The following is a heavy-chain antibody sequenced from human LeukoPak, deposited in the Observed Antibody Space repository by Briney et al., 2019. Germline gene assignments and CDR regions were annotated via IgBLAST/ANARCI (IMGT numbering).Heavy chain of an antibody. CDR2: IYYSGST. J-gene: IGHJ2*01. CDR1: GDSISSYY. V-gene: IGHV4-59*01. CDR3: ARPLGNGYSYWYFDL. D-gene: IGHD3-22*01. Sequence: SETLSLTCTVSGDSISSYYWSWIRQPPGKGLEWIGYIYYSGSTRDNPSLQSRVTISIDTSKNQISLKLSSVTVADTAVYYCARPLGNGYSYWYFDLWGRGTLVTVSS.